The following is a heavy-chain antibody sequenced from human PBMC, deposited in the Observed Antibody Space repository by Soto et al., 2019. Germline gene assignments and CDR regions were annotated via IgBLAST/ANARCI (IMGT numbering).Heavy chain of an antibody. D-gene: IGHD6-13*01. J-gene: IGHJ6*02. CDR1: GYIFTSYW. CDR3: ARTSAAGKYYYGMDV. CDR2: IYPGDSDT. V-gene: IGHV5-51*01. Sequence: GESLKISCTTSGYIFTSYWIGRVRQMPGKGLEWMGIIYPGDSDTRYSPSFQGQVTISADKSISTAYLQWSSLKASDTAMYYCARTSAAGKYYYGMDVWGQGTTVTVSS.